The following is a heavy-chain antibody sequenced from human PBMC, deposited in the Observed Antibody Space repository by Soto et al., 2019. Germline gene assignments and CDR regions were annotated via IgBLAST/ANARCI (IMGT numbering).Heavy chain of an antibody. J-gene: IGHJ6*02. Sequence: EVQLVESGGGLLQPGWPLILSSAASGFTGSSYYISWVRQAPGKGLEWVSVIYSGGSTYYADSVKGRFTISRDNSKNTVHLQMNSLRAEDTAVYYCAREWELPNYYGMDVWGQGTTVTVSS. V-gene: IGHV3-53*01. CDR2: IYSGGST. D-gene: IGHD1-26*01. CDR1: GFTGSSYY. CDR3: AREWELPNYYGMDV.